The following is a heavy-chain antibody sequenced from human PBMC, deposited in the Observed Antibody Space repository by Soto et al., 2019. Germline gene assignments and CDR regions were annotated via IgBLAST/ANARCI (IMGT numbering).Heavy chain of an antibody. J-gene: IGHJ4*02. CDR3: ARGSGYYYWDDY. D-gene: IGHD3-22*01. V-gene: IGHV1-3*05. Sequence: QVPLVQSGAEEKKPGASVKVSCKASGYTFTSYAMHWVRQAPGQRLEWMGWINAGNGNTKYSQKFQGRVTITRDTSASRAYVELSSLRSEDTAVYYCARGSGYYYWDDYWGQGTLVTVSS. CDR2: INAGNGNT. CDR1: GYTFTSYA.